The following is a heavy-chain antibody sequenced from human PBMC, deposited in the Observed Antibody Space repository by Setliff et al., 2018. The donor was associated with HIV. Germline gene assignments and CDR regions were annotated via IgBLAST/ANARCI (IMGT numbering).Heavy chain of an antibody. Sequence: SETLSLTCTVSGGSISSGGYYWSWIRQHPGKGLEWIGYIYYSGSTYYNPSLKSRVTISVDTSKNQFSLKLSSVTAADTAVYYCARSYYNFANGYYYYYYMDVWGKGTTVTVSS. J-gene: IGHJ6*03. CDR2: IYYSGST. D-gene: IGHD3-3*01. CDR1: GGSISSGGYY. V-gene: IGHV4-31*03. CDR3: ARSYYNFANGYYYYYYMDV.